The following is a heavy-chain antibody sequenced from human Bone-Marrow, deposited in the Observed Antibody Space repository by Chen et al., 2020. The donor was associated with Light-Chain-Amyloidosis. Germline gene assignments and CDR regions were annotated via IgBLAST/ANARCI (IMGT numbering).Heavy chain of an antibody. V-gene: IGHV5-51*01. CDR3: ARRRDGYNFDY. D-gene: IGHD5-12*01. Sequence: EVQLEQSGPEVKKPGESLKISCKGSGYTFPNYWIGWVRQMPGKGLEWMGVIYPDDSDARYSPSFGGKGTISADKSITTACLQWRSLKASDTAMYYCARRRDGYNFDYWGQGTLVTVSS. J-gene: IGHJ4*02. CDR1: GYTFPNYW. CDR2: IYPDDSDA.